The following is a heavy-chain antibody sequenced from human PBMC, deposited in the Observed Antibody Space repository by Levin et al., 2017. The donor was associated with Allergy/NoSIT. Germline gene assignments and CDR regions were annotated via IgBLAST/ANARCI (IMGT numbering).Heavy chain of an antibody. CDR3: ARFESRYSSSWYDY. CDR1: GGTFSSYA. Sequence: SVKVSCKASGGTFSSYAISWVRQAPGQGLEWMGRIIPILGIANYAQKFQGRVTITADKSTSTAYMELSSLRSEDTAVYYCARFESRYSSSWYDYWGQGTLVTVSS. J-gene: IGHJ4*02. D-gene: IGHD6-13*01. V-gene: IGHV1-69*04. CDR2: IIPILGIA.